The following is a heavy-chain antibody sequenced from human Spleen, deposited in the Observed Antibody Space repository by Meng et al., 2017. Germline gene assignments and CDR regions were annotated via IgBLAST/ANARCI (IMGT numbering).Heavy chain of an antibody. Sequence: VQPSRGGAGSLKPSEALSLTCVVSGGSFSDYYWSWIRQPPGKGLEWIGEINHSGSTNYNPSLESRATISVDTSQNNLSLKLSSVTAADSAVYYCARGPTTMAHDFDYWGQGTLVTVSS. V-gene: IGHV4-34*01. D-gene: IGHD4-11*01. CDR3: ARGPTTMAHDFDY. J-gene: IGHJ4*02. CDR2: INHSGST. CDR1: GGSFSDYY.